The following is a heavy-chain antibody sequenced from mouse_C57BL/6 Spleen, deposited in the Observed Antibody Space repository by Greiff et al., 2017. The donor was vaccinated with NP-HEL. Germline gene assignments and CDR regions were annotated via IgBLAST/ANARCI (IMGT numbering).Heavy chain of an antibody. V-gene: IGHV1-69*01. Sequence: QVQLKQPGAELVMPGASVKLSCKASGYTFTSYWMHWVKQRPGQGLEWIGEIDPSDSYTNYNQKFKGKSTLTVDKSSSTAYMQLSSLTSEDSAVYYRARRDYSNYFDYWGQGTTLTVSS. CDR3: ARRDYSNYFDY. D-gene: IGHD2-5*01. CDR1: GYTFTSYW. CDR2: IDPSDSYT. J-gene: IGHJ2*01.